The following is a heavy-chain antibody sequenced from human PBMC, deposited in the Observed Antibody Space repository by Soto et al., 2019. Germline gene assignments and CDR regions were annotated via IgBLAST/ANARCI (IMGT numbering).Heavy chain of an antibody. Sequence: SETLSLTCTVSGGSISSSSYYWGWIRQPPGKGLEWIGSIYYSGSTYYNPSLKSRVTISVDTSKNQFSLKLSSVTAADTAVYYCARLSYYDFWSGYYPPTGHYFDYWGQGTLVTVSS. CDR2: IYYSGST. D-gene: IGHD3-3*01. J-gene: IGHJ4*02. CDR3: ARLSYYDFWSGYYPPTGHYFDY. V-gene: IGHV4-39*01. CDR1: GGSISSSSYY.